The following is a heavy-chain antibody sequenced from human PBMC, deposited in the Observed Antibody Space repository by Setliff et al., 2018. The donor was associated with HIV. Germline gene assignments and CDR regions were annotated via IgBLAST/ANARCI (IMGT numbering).Heavy chain of an antibody. CDR1: GYIFTVYL. CDR3: ARGFRVTALGPGPSEY. V-gene: IGHV1-2*02. Sequence: GASVKVSCKASGYIFTVYLMHWVRQAPGQGLEWMGWINPNSGDTKYSQHFEGRVTMTRDPSISTAYMELNRLRSDDTAVYYCARGFRVTALGPGPSEYWGQGTLVTVSS. CDR2: INPNSGDT. D-gene: IGHD2-21*02. J-gene: IGHJ4*02.